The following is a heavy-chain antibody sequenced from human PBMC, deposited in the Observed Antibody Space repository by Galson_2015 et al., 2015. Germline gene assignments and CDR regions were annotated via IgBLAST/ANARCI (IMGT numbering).Heavy chain of an antibody. D-gene: IGHD3-22*01. J-gene: IGHJ6*02. V-gene: IGHV3-30*18. Sequence: SLRLSCAASGFTFSSYGMHWVRQAPGKGLEWVAVISYDGSNKYYADSVKGRFTISRDNSKNTLYLQMNSLRAEDTAVYYCAKDLGSYYYDSSPPPMDVWGQGTTVTVSS. CDR3: AKDLGSYYYDSSPPPMDV. CDR2: ISYDGSNK. CDR1: GFTFSSYG.